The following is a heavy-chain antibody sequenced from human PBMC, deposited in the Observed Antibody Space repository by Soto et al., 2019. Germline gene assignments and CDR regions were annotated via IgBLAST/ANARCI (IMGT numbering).Heavy chain of an antibody. J-gene: IGHJ4*02. D-gene: IGHD1-26*01. CDR3: ARSNSGSIAY. Sequence: ASVKVSCKASGYTFTSFWVHWVRQAPGQGPEWMGVINPSDGITNYGLQFQGRVTLTRDTSTSTLYMELNSLRSDDTAVYYCARSNSGSIAYWGQGTLVTVSS. V-gene: IGHV1-46*01. CDR1: GYTFTSFW. CDR2: INPSDGIT.